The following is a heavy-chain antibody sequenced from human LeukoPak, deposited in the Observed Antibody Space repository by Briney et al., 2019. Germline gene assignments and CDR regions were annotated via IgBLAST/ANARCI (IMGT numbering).Heavy chain of an antibody. CDR2: IYYSGST. J-gene: IGHJ4*02. CDR3: ARRGYSSSWYPPFDY. CDR1: DGSIRSSDYY. D-gene: IGHD6-13*01. Sequence: SETLSLTCTVSDGSIRSSDYYWGWIRQPPGKGLEWIGSIYYSGSTYYNPSLKSRVTISVDTSKNQFSLKLSSVTAADTAQYFCARRGYSSSWYPPFDYWGQGTLVTVSS. V-gene: IGHV4-39*01.